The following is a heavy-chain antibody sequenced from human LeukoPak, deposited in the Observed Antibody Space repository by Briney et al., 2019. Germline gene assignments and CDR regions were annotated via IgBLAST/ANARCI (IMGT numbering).Heavy chain of an antibody. CDR1: GGSFSGYY. J-gene: IGHJ5*02. Sequence: SETLPLTCAVYGGSFSGYYWSWIRQPPGKGLEWIGEINHSGSTNYNPSLKSRVTISVDTSKNQFSLKLRSVTAADTAVYYCARGMTTVVRNWFDPWGQGTLVTVSS. V-gene: IGHV4-34*01. D-gene: IGHD4-23*01. CDR3: ARGMTTVVRNWFDP. CDR2: INHSGST.